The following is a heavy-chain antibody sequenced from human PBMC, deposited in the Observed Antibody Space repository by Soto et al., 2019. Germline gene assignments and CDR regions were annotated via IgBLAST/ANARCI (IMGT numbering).Heavy chain of an antibody. Sequence: QVQLVESGGGVVQPGRSLRLSCAASGFTFSSYGMQWVRQAPGKGLEWVAVIWYDGSNKYYADSVKGRFTISRDNSKNTLYLQMNSLRAEDTAVYYCARDPRYSSSWYAYYGMDVWGQGTTVTVSS. CDR1: GFTFSSYG. J-gene: IGHJ6*02. CDR3: ARDPRYSSSWYAYYGMDV. CDR2: IWYDGSNK. D-gene: IGHD6-13*01. V-gene: IGHV3-33*01.